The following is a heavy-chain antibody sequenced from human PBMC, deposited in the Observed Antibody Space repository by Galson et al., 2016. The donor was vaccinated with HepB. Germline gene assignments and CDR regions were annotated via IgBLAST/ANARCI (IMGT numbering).Heavy chain of an antibody. V-gene: IGHV2-5*02. J-gene: IGHJ4*02. Sequence: PALVKPTQTLTLTCTFSGFSLSTSEVGVGWIRQPPGKALEWLALIYWDDDKRYSPSLKSRLTITKDTSKNQVVLTMTNMDPVDTATYYCARLGFTSGSYYKEEGFDYWCQGILVTVSS. CDR3: ARLGFTSGSYYKEEGFDY. CDR2: IYWDDDK. CDR1: GFSLSTSEVG. D-gene: IGHD3-10*01.